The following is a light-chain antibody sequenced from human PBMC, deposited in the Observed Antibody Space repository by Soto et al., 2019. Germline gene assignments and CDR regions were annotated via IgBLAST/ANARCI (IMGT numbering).Light chain of an antibody. J-gene: IGLJ3*02. CDR2: DNN. CDR3: GTWDSSLSAGV. Sequence: QSVLTQPPSVSXXPGQNVTISCSGSSSNIGNNYVSWYQQLPGTAPILLIYDNNKRPSGIPDRLSGSKSGTSATLGITGLQTGDEADYYCGTWDSSLSAGVFGGGTKLTVL. V-gene: IGLV1-51*01. CDR1: SSNIGNNY.